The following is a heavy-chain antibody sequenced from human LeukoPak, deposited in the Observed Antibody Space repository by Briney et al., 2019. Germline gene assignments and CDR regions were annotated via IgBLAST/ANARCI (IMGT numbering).Heavy chain of an antibody. CDR1: GFIFSSYG. D-gene: IGHD6-13*01. Sequence: GRSLRLSCAASGFIFSSYGMHWVRQAPGKGLEWVAVISYDGSNKYYADSVKGRFTISRDNSKNTLYLQMNSLRAEDTAVYYCASLYSSSWYLFDYWGQGTLATVSS. CDR3: ASLYSSSWYLFDY. V-gene: IGHV3-30*03. J-gene: IGHJ4*02. CDR2: ISYDGSNK.